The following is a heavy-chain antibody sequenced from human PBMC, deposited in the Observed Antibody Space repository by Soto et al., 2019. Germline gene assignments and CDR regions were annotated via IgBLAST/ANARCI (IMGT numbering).Heavy chain of an antibody. J-gene: IGHJ4*02. CDR3: ARGLGTTVMLY. CDR2: IYYTGST. D-gene: IGHD4-4*01. V-gene: IGHV4-59*01. CDR1: GGSITNYY. Sequence: SETLSLTCTVSGGSITNYYWSWVRQPPGKGLEWIGYIYYTGSTNYNPSLKSRVTISVDTSKNQFSLKLSSVTAADTAVYYCARGLGTTVMLYWGQGALVTVSS.